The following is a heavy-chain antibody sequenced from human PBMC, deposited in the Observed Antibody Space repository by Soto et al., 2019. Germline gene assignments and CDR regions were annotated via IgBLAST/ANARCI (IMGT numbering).Heavy chain of an antibody. Sequence: SVRVSCKASGGTFSSYAISWVRQAPGQGLEWMGGIIPIFGTANYAQKFQGRVTITADKSTSTAYMELSSLRSEDTAVYYCARDLAAAAGGMDVWGQGTTVTVSS. D-gene: IGHD6-13*01. J-gene: IGHJ6*02. V-gene: IGHV1-69*06. CDR2: IIPIFGTA. CDR3: ARDLAAAAGGMDV. CDR1: GGTFSSYA.